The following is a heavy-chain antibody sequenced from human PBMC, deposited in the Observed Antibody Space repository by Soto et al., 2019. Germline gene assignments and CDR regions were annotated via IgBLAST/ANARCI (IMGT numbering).Heavy chain of an antibody. J-gene: IGHJ6*02. V-gene: IGHV1-2*06. Sequence: GASVKVSCKASGYTFTGYYIHWVRQAPGQGLEWMGRINPNSGGTNYAQNLQGRVTMTRDTSISTAYMELSRLSSDDTAVYYCATGGVVAAPGYYGMDVWGQGTTVTVSS. D-gene: IGHD2-15*01. CDR2: INPNSGGT. CDR1: GYTFTGYY. CDR3: ATGGVVAAPGYYGMDV.